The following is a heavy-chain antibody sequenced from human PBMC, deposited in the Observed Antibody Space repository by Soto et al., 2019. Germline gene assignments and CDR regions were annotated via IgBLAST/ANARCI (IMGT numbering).Heavy chain of an antibody. CDR3: AKEPGADYGDYCDY. CDR1: GFTFSSYA. D-gene: IGHD4-17*01. CDR2: ISVGGGSP. J-gene: IGHJ4*02. V-gene: IGHV3-23*01. Sequence: EVHQLESGGDLVQPGGSLRLSCEASGFTFSSYAMSWVRQAPGKGLEWVSGISVGGGSPYYADSVKGRFTISRDNSKNTLYLQMNSLRVEDTALYYCAKEPGADYGDYCDYWGQGTLVTVSS.